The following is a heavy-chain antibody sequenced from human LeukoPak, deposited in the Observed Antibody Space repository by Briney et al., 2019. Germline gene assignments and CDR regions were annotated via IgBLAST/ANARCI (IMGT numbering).Heavy chain of an antibody. CDR2: IYYSGST. D-gene: IGHD3-3*01. CDR3: ARGGLLTIFGVVAEYFQH. V-gene: IGHV4-39*01. J-gene: IGHJ1*01. Sequence: PSETLSLTCTVSGGSISSSSYYWGWIRQPPGKGLEWIGSIYYSGSTYYNPSLKSRVTISVDTSKNQFSLKLSSVTAADTAVYYCARGGLLTIFGVVAEYFQHWGQGTLVTVSS. CDR1: GGSISSSSYY.